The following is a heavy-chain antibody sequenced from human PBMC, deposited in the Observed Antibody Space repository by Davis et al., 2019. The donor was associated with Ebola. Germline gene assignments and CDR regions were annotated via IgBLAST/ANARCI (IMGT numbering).Heavy chain of an antibody. V-gene: IGHV3-21*01. D-gene: IGHD3-22*01. J-gene: IGHJ4*02. Sequence: SVKGRFTISRDNAKNSLFLDMTSLRAEDTAVYYCARPGDYYDSRGYDFDYWGQGTLVTVSS. CDR3: ARPGDYYDSRGYDFDY.